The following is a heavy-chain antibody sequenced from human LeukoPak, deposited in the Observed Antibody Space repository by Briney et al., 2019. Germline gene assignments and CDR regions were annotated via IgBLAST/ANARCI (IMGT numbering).Heavy chain of an antibody. Sequence: SGPTLVKPTQTLTLTCSFSGFSISTRGVGVGWFRRPPGKALEWLAHIYWDDDKRYSPSLKSRLTITKDTSKNQVVLTMTDIGPMDTATYYCAHRGYAYSYFDYWGQGTLVTVSS. J-gene: IGHJ4*02. D-gene: IGHD2-2*01. CDR2: IYWDDDK. CDR3: AHRGYAYSYFDY. V-gene: IGHV2-5*02. CDR1: GFSISTRGVG.